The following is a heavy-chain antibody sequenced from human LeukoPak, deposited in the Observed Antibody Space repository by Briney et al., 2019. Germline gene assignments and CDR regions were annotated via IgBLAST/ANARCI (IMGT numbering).Heavy chain of an antibody. D-gene: IGHD5-18*01. V-gene: IGHV4-34*01. CDR1: GGPFSGYY. Sequence: SETLSLTCAVYGGPFSGYYWRWIRQPPGKGLEWIGEINHSGSTNYNPSLKSRVTISVGTSKNQFSLKLSSVTAADTAVYYCSRWIQLWLRSGFDLWGRGTLVTVSS. CDR2: INHSGST. CDR3: SRWIQLWLRSGFDL. J-gene: IGHJ2*01.